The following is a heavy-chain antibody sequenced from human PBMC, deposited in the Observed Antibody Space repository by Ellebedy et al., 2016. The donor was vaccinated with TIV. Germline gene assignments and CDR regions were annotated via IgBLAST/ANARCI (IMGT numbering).Heavy chain of an antibody. CDR2: ISSSSSYI. V-gene: IGHV3-21*01. CDR1: GFRFSSYA. Sequence: GGSLRLSXAASGFRFSSYAMNWVRQAPGKGLEWVSSISSSSSYIYYADSVKGRFTISRDNAKNTLYLQMNSLRAEDTAVYYCARDQTMTGPTTKDYWGQGTLVSVSS. J-gene: IGHJ4*02. CDR3: ARDQTMTGPTTKDY. D-gene: IGHD3-9*01.